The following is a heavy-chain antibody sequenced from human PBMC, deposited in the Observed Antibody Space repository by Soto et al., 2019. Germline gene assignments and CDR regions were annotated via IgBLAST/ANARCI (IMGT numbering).Heavy chain of an antibody. CDR3: AKRRGAGGHFDY. CDR2: VSIGGST. V-gene: IGHV3-23*01. J-gene: IGHJ4*02. D-gene: IGHD2-15*01. CDR1: GFTFSSYA. Sequence: GGSLRLSCAASGFTFSSYAMGWVRQGPGKGLEWVAVVSIGGSTHYADPVRGRFTISRDNSTNTLSLQMNSLTAEDTAVYFCAKRRGAGGHFDYWGQGALVTVSS.